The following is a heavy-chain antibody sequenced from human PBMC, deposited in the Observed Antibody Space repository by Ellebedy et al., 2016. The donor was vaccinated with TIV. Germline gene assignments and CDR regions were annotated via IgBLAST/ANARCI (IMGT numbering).Heavy chain of an antibody. J-gene: IGHJ4*02. V-gene: IGHV4-39*07. Sequence: SETLSLTXTVSGGSISSSSYYWGWIRQPPGKGLEWIGSIYYSGSTYYNPSLKSRVTISVDTSKNQFSLKLSSVTAADTAVYYCARALVVRAGSTSPYFDYWGQGTLVTVSS. CDR3: ARALVVRAGSTSPYFDY. CDR1: GGSISSSSYY. CDR2: IYYSGST. D-gene: IGHD2-21*01.